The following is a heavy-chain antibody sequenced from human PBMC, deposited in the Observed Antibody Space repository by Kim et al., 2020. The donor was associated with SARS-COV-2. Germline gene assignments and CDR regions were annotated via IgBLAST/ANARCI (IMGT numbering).Heavy chain of an antibody. CDR2: IRSKAYGGTT. Sequence: GGSLRLSCTASGFTFGAYAMSWFRQAPGKGLEWVGFIRSKAYGGTTEYAASVKGRFTISRDDSKSIAYLQMNSLKTEDTAVYYCTSSYDGECWGQGTLVTVSS. J-gene: IGHJ4*02. V-gene: IGHV3-49*03. CDR1: GFTFGAYA. CDR3: TSSYDGEC. D-gene: IGHD3-10*01.